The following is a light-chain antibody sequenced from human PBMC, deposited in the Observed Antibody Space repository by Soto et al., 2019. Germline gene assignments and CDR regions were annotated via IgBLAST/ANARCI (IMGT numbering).Light chain of an antibody. V-gene: IGLV2-14*01. CDR3: FSFTTDWTHV. CDR1: SSDVGAYNY. Sequence: QSVLTQSASVSGSPGQSITISCTGTSSDVGAYNYVSWFQQHPGKAPTLIISEVSNRPSGVSNRFSGSKSGNAASLTISGLQAEDEADYFCFSFTTDWTHVFGTGTKLTVL. CDR2: EVS. J-gene: IGLJ1*01.